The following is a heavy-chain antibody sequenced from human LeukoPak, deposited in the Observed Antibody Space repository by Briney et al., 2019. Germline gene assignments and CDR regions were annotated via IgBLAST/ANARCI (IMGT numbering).Heavy chain of an antibody. CDR3: ARAHYYDSSGYYHPPFDY. CDR2: IHPNTGGT. D-gene: IGHD3-22*01. V-gene: IGHV1-2*02. CDR1: GYTFTGHY. Sequence: GASVKVSCKASGYTFTGHYIHWVRQAPGQGLEWMGWIHPNTGGTKYAQKFQGRVTMTRDTSSSTAYMELSSLRSADTAVYYCARAHYYDSSGYYHPPFDYWGQGTLVTVSS. J-gene: IGHJ4*02.